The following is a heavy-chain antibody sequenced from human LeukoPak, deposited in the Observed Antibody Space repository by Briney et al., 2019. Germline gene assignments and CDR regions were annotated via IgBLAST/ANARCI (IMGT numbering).Heavy chain of an antibody. V-gene: IGHV3-7*05. J-gene: IGHJ4*02. Sequence: GASLRLSSAASGFTFSSYWMNLGRQAPGKGLECVANIKADGSEKYNLDSVKGRFTISRDNAKTSLQLQMNSLGAEDTTVYYCARDWIPFEYWGQGTVVSVSS. CDR3: ARDWIPFEY. CDR1: GFTFSSYW. CDR2: IKADGSEK. D-gene: IGHD2-2*03.